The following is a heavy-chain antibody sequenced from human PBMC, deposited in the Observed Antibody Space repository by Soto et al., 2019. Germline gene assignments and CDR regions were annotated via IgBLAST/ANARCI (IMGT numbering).Heavy chain of an antibody. CDR3: ARAISAMAPFDY. CDR1: GGSISSSNW. D-gene: IGHD3-10*01. V-gene: IGHV4-4*02. CDR2: MYHSGST. Sequence: QVQLQESGPGLVKPSGTLSLTCAVSGGSISSSNWWSWVRQPPGKGLEWIGEMYHSGSTNYNPSLQSRVTMSVDKSKDRFSLKLSSVTAADTAVYYCARAISAMAPFDYWGQGTLVTVSS. J-gene: IGHJ4*02.